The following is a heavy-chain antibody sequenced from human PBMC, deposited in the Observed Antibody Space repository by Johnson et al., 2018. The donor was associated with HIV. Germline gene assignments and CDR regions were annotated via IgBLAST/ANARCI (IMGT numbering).Heavy chain of an antibody. Sequence: VQLVESGGGLVQPGGSLRLSCAASGFIFRSYDMHWVRQTAGKGLEWVSAIGHVSDTYYSDSVKGRFSMSRENVKNSLYLQMNNLRAGDTAVYFCARESRDGPNLRAFDIWGQGTTVIVSS. V-gene: IGHV3-13*01. CDR1: GFIFRSYD. D-gene: IGHD5-24*01. CDR3: ARESRDGPNLRAFDI. J-gene: IGHJ3*02. CDR2: IGHVSDT.